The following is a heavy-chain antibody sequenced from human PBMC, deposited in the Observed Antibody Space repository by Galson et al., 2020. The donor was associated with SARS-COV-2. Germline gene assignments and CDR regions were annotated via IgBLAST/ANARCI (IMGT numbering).Heavy chain of an antibody. CDR3: ATTLPGRKAAASPFDI. Sequence: SETLSLTCAVSGGSISSSNWWSWVRQPPGKGLEWIGEIYHSGSTNYNPSLKSRVTISVDKSKNQFSLKLSSVTAADTAVYYCATTLPGRKAAASPFDIWGQGTMVTVSS. CDR1: GGSISSSNW. V-gene: IGHV4-4*02. CDR2: IYHSGST. J-gene: IGHJ3*02. D-gene: IGHD6-13*01.